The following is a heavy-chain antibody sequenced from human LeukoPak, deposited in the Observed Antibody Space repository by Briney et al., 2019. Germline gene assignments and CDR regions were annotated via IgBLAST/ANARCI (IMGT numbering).Heavy chain of an antibody. CDR1: GFTFSDYY. J-gene: IGHJ3*02. Sequence: GGSLRLSRAASGFTFSDYYMSWIRQTPGKGLEWVSYISSSGSTIYYADSVKGRFTISRDNAKNSLYLQMNSLRAEDTAVYYCLSSFSSDAFDIWGQGTMVTVSS. V-gene: IGHV3-11*01. CDR2: ISSSGSTI. CDR3: LSSFSSDAFDI. D-gene: IGHD6-6*01.